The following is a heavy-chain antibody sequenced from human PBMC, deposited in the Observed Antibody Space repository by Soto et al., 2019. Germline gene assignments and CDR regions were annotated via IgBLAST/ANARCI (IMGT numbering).Heavy chain of an antibody. V-gene: IGHV2-26*01. CDR3: ARIQDYVWGSYPYDV. J-gene: IGHJ4*02. D-gene: IGHD3-16*02. Sequence: SCPTLVNPTETLTLTCTVSGFSLNEARLGVSWIRQPPGRALEWLAHIFSNDEKSYSTSLYNRLTISKDTSKSQVVLTMTNMGPVDTATYFCARIQDYVWGSYPYDVWGQGSLVTV. CDR1: GFSLNEARLG. CDR2: IFSNDEK.